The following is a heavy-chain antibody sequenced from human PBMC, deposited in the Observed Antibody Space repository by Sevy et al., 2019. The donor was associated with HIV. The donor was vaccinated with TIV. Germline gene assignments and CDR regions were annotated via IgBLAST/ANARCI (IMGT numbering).Heavy chain of an antibody. V-gene: IGHV3-64D*06. CDR1: GFTFSSYA. J-gene: IGHJ3*02. Sequence: GGSLRLSCEASGFTFSSYAMHWVRQAPGKGLEYVSAISSNGGSTYYADSVKGRFTISRDNSKNTLYLQMSSLRAEDTAVYYCVKGGRWLQSDAFDIWGQGTMVTVSS. D-gene: IGHD5-12*01. CDR2: ISSNGGST. CDR3: VKGGRWLQSDAFDI.